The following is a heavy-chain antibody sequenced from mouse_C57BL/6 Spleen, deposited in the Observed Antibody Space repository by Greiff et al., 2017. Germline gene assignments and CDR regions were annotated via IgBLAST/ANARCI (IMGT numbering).Heavy chain of an antibody. CDR2: IHPNSGST. J-gene: IGHJ2*01. Sequence: QVQLQQSGAELVKPGASVKLSCKASGYTFTSYWMHWVKQRPGQGLEWIGMIHPNSGSTNYNEKFKSKATLTVDKSSSTAYMQLSSLTSEDSAVYYCARGYYYGSSYVDYWGQGTTLTVSS. V-gene: IGHV1-64*01. CDR3: ARGYYYGSSYVDY. D-gene: IGHD1-1*01. CDR1: GYTFTSYW.